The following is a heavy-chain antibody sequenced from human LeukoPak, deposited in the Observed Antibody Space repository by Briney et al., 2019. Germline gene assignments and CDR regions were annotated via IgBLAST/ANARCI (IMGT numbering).Heavy chain of an antibody. CDR2: INYSGGST. CDR3: ARDDTAAAGSP. V-gene: IGHV1-46*01. D-gene: IGHD6-13*01. Sequence: DSVKVSCKASGYTFTSYYMHWVRQAPGQGLEWMGIINYSGGSTSYAQKFQGRVTMTRDTSTSTVYMELSSLRSEDTAVYYRARDDTAAAGSPWGQGTLVTVSS. J-gene: IGHJ5*02. CDR1: GYTFTSYY.